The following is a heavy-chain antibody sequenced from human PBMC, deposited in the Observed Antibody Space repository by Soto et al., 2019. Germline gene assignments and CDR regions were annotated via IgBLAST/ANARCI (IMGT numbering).Heavy chain of an antibody. Sequence: SETLSLTCAVSGYSISSGYYWGWIRQPPGKGLEWIGSIYHSGSVYYNPSLKSRVSISVDTSKNHFSLKLSSVTAADTAVYYCARGKGHTGLNCFDPWGQGTLVTVSS. D-gene: IGHD2-21*02. CDR3: ARGKGHTGLNCFDP. V-gene: IGHV4-38-2*01. CDR1: GYSISSGYY. J-gene: IGHJ5*02. CDR2: IYHSGSV.